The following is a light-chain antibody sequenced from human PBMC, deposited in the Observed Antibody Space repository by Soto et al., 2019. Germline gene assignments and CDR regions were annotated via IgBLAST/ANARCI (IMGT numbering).Light chain of an antibody. CDR2: GAS. V-gene: IGKV3-20*01. CDR1: QSVSSSY. CDR3: QQYGSTPLT. J-gene: IGKJ4*01. Sequence: EIVLTQSPGTLSLSQGGRATLSCRARQSVSSSYLAWYQQKPSQAHRLLSYGASSRATGIPDRFSGSGSGTDFTLTIIRLEPEDFAVYYCQQYGSTPLTSGGGTKLDIK.